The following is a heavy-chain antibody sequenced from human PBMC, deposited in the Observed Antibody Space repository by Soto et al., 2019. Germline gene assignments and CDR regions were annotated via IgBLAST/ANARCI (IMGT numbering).Heavy chain of an antibody. CDR3: ARGLSSGRNNWFDP. D-gene: IGHD6-19*01. Sequence: QTLSLTCALSGDSVSSNSAAWNWIRQSPSRGLEWLGRTYYRSKWYNDYAVSVKSRITINPDTSKNQFSLQLNSVTPEDTAVYYCARGLSSGRNNWFDPWGQGTLVTVSS. CDR1: GDSVSSNSAA. CDR2: TYYRSKWYN. V-gene: IGHV6-1*01. J-gene: IGHJ5*02.